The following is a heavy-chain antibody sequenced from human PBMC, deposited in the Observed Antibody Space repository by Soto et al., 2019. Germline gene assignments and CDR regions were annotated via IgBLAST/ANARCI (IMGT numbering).Heavy chain of an antibody. V-gene: IGHV1-69*02. CDR2: IIPILGIA. CDR3: ASGQYSYGSNYYYYYYMDV. Sequence: GASVKVYCKAFGGTFSSYTISWVRQAPGQGLEWMGRIIPILGIANYAQKFQGRVTITADKSTGTAYMELSSLRSEDTAVYYCASGQYSYGSNYYYYYYMDVWGKGTTVTVSS. J-gene: IGHJ6*03. CDR1: GGTFSSYT. D-gene: IGHD5-18*01.